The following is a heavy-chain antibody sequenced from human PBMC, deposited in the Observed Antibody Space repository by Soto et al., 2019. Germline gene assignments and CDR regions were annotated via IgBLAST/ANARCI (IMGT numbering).Heavy chain of an antibody. V-gene: IGHV3-23*01. D-gene: IGHD6-6*01. Sequence: EVQLLESGGGLVQPGGSLRLSCAASGFTFSSYAMSWVRQAPGKGLERVSTISGSGGSTYYADSVKGRFTISRDQSKNTLYLQMNSLRAEDTALYFCAKAAGVESSSQYFDYWFQGTLVTVSP. J-gene: IGHJ4*02. CDR3: AKAAGVESSSQYFDY. CDR1: GFTFSSYA. CDR2: ISGSGGST.